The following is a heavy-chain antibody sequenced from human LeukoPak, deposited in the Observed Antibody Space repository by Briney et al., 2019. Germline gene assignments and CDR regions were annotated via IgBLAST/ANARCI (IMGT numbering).Heavy chain of an antibody. Sequence: ASVKVSCKASGYTFTGLYMHWVRQAPGQGLEWMGWINPNSGDTNYAQKFQGRVTMTRDTSISTAYMELSRLRSDDTAVYYCARPTVATIDWFDPWGQGTLVTVSS. V-gene: IGHV1-2*02. CDR2: INPNSGDT. CDR3: ARPTVATIDWFDP. J-gene: IGHJ5*02. D-gene: IGHD6-19*01. CDR1: GYTFTGLY.